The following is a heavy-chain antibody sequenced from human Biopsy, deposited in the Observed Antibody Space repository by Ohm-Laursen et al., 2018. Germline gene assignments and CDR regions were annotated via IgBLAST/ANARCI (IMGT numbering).Heavy chain of an antibody. J-gene: IGHJ2*01. V-gene: IGHV4-31*03. Sequence: PSQTLSLTCSVSGASINSANYFWAWIRQHPGKGLEWIGYISHTGSTHSNPSLKSRITISIDTSENHFSLKLRSVTATDTAVYYCVREPKTGTAEAWYFDLWGRGTLVTVSS. CDR1: GASINSANYF. D-gene: IGHD3-9*01. CDR2: ISHTGST. CDR3: VREPKTGTAEAWYFDL.